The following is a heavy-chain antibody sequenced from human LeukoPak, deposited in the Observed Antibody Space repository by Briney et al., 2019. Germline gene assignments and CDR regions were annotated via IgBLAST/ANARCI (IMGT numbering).Heavy chain of an antibody. D-gene: IGHD3-22*01. CDR1: GFTFDDYG. CDR3: ARVYYYDSSGYLDY. Sequence: GGSLRLSCAASGFTFDDYGMSWVRQAPGKGLEWVSGINWNGGSTGYADSVKGRFTISRDNAKNSLCLQMNSLRAEDTALYYCARVYYYDSSGYLDYWGQGTLVTVSS. J-gene: IGHJ4*02. CDR2: INWNGGST. V-gene: IGHV3-20*04.